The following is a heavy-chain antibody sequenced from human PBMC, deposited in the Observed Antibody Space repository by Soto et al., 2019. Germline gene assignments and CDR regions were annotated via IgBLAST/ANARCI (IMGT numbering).Heavy chain of an antibody. V-gene: IGHV4-31*03. J-gene: IGHJ4*02. D-gene: IGHD6-13*01. CDR1: GDSITSGNYY. CDR3: ASYSSSWYLDY. CDR2: TYYSGST. Sequence: QLQLQGSGPGLLKPSQTLSLTCTVSGDSITSGNYYWSWIRQYPGKGLEWIGYTYYSGSTSYNPSLKSRVIISVDTSKNQFSLRLNSVTAADTAVYYCASYSSSWYLDYWGQGTLVTVSS.